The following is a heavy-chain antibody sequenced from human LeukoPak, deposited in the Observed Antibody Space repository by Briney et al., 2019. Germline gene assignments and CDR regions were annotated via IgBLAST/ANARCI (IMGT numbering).Heavy chain of an antibody. V-gene: IGHV3-30*03. J-gene: IGHJ4*02. CDR1: GFTFSSYG. D-gene: IGHD3-22*01. Sequence: PGGSLRLSCIASGFTFSSYGMHWVRQAPGKGLDWVAVISYDGSYEDYADSVKGRVTISRDNSNNTVYVQLNSLRAEDTAVYYCARVADSSGYYLHSIDYWGQGTLVTVSS. CDR2: ISYDGSYE. CDR3: ARVADSSGYYLHSIDY.